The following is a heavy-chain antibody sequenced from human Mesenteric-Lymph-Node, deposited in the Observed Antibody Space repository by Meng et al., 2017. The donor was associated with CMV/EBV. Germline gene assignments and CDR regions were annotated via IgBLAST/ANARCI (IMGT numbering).Heavy chain of an antibody. Sequence: LSCAASGFTFSSYWMHWVRQVPGKGLVWVSRNNSDGSSTSYADSVKGRFTISRDNAKNTLYLQMNSLRAEDTAVYYCARTSYYFDYWGQGTLVTVSS. CDR3: ARTSYYFDY. V-gene: IGHV3-74*01. J-gene: IGHJ4*02. D-gene: IGHD2-2*01. CDR1: GFTFSSYW. CDR2: NNSDGSST.